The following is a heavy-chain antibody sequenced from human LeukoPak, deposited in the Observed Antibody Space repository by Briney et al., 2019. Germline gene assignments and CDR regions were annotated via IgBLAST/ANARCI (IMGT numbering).Heavy chain of an antibody. CDR1: GFTFSDYY. Sequence: PGGSLRLSCAASGFTFSDYYMSWIRQAPGKGLEWVSYISSSGSTIYYADSVKGRFTISRDNAKNSLYLQMNSLRAEDTAVYYCARMRSSKSWSYYYYYMDVWGKGTTVTVSS. D-gene: IGHD2-2*01. V-gene: IGHV3-11*01. CDR2: ISSSGSTI. J-gene: IGHJ6*03. CDR3: ARMRSSKSWSYYYYYMDV.